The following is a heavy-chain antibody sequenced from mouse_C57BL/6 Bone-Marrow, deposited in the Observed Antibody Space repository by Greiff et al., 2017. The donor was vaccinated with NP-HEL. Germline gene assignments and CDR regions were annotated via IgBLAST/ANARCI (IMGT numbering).Heavy chain of an antibody. J-gene: IGHJ1*03. CDR3: ARGGYGSSYWYFDV. CDR2: IYPRSGNT. Sequence: QVHVKQSGAELARPGASVKLSCKASGYTFTSYGISWVKQRTGQGLEWIGEIYPRSGNTYYNEKFKGKATLTADKSSSTAYMELRSLTSEDSAVYFCARGGYGSSYWYFDVWGTGTTVTVSS. D-gene: IGHD1-1*01. CDR1: GYTFTSYG. V-gene: IGHV1-81*01.